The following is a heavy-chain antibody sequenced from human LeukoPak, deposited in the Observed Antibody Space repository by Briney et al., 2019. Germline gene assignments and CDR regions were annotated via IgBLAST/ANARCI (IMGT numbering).Heavy chain of an antibody. CDR1: GYTFTSYY. D-gene: IGHD6-6*01. Sequence: ASVKVSCKASGYTFTSYYMHWVRQAPGQGLEWMGIINPSGGSTSYAQKFQGRVTMTRDTSTSTVYTELSSLRSEDTAVYYCARDLGSSSVEGLFDPWGQGTLVTVSS. CDR3: ARDLGSSSVEGLFDP. CDR2: INPSGGST. V-gene: IGHV1-46*01. J-gene: IGHJ5*02.